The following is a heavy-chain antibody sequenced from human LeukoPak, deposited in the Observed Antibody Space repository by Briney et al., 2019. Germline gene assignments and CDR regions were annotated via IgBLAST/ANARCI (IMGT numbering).Heavy chain of an antibody. V-gene: IGHV7-4-1*02. D-gene: IGHD3-10*01. CDR1: GYTFTSYG. Sequence: ASVKVSCKASGYTFTSYGISWVRQAPGQGLEWMGWINTNTGNPTYAQGFTGRFVFSLDTSVSTAYLQISSLKAEDTAVYYCARSRDAASFGGWFDPWGQGTLVTVSS. CDR2: INTNTGNP. J-gene: IGHJ5*02. CDR3: ARSRDAASFGGWFDP.